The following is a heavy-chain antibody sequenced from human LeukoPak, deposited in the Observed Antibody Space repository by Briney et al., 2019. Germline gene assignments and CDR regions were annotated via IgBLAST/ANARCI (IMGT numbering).Heavy chain of an antibody. J-gene: IGHJ4*02. Sequence: SETLSLTCTVSGGSISSGGYYWSWIRQHPGKGLEWIGYIYYSGSTNYNPSLKSRVTISVDTSKNQFSLRLSSVTAADTAVYYCARGGEHYYDSSGYYYWGQGTLVTVSS. CDR1: GGSISSGGYY. V-gene: IGHV4-61*08. CDR2: IYYSGST. CDR3: ARGGEHYYDSSGYYY. D-gene: IGHD3-22*01.